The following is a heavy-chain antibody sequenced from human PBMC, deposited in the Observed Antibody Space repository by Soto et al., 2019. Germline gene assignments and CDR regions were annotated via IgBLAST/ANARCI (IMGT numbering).Heavy chain of an antibody. CDR1: GFSFSNYG. CDR2: ISYDGSTK. D-gene: IGHD3-3*02. V-gene: IGHV3-30*18. CDR3: AKDQISHFWSGFPPYYSYTMDV. Sequence: QVQLVESGGGVIQPGKSLRLSCAASGFSFSNYGMHWVRLAPGRGLEWVAVISYDGSTKYYGVSVKGRFSISRDNSINTLYLQMNSLRAEDTALYYCAKDQISHFWSGFPPYYSYTMDVWGPGTTVTVSS. J-gene: IGHJ6*02.